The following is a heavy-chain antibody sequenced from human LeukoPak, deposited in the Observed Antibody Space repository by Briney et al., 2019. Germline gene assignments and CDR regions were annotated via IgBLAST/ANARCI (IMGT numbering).Heavy chain of an antibody. CDR1: GFTFDDYG. J-gene: IGHJ5*02. CDR2: ISDNGGSI. V-gene: IGHV3-23*01. D-gene: IGHD2-21*01. Sequence: GGSLRLSCAASGFTFDDYGMTWVRQAPGKGLEWVSAISDNGGSIFYADSVKGRFTISRDNSKNSLYLQMNSLRADDTAVYYCVKIAPDLPWGQGTLVTVS. CDR3: VKIAPDLP.